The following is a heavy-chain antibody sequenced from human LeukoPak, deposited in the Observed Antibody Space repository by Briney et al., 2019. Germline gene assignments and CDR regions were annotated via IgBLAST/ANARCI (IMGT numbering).Heavy chain of an antibody. CDR2: INAGNGNT. D-gene: IGHD3-16*01. V-gene: IGHV1-3*01. J-gene: IGHJ4*02. CDR1: GYTFTSYA. Sequence: ASVKVSCKASGYTFTSYAMHWVRQAPGQRLEWMGWINAGNGNTKYSRKFQGRVTITRDTSASTAYMELSSLRSEDTAVYYCARSGGRLRGLDYWGQGTLVTVSS. CDR3: ARSGGRLRGLDY.